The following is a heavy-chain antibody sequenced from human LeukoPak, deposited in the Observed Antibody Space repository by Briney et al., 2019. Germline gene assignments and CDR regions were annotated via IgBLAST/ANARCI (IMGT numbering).Heavy chain of an antibody. CDR3: AGSGITGSQGGTEY. CDR2: IYSDGNT. CDR1: GFTFSSNW. Sequence: QPGGSLRLSCAASGFTFSSNWMHWVRQAPGKGLEWVSIIYSDGNTYYADSVKGRFSISRHNSQNTVYLQMNSLRPEDTAVYYCAGSGITGSQGGTEYWGQGTLVTVSS. D-gene: IGHD1-20*01. V-gene: IGHV3-53*04. J-gene: IGHJ4*02.